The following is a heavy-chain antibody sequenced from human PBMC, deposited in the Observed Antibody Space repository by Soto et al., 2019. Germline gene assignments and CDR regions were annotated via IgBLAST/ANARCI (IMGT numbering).Heavy chain of an antibody. CDR2: IYYSGST. CDR3: AREGYYDSRRLDY. CDR1: DGSISSSSYS. Sequence: SENLSLTCTVSDGSISSSSYSWGWIRQPPGKGLEWIGSIYYSGSTYYNPSLKSRVTISVDTSKNQFSLKLSSVTAADTAVYYCAREGYYDSRRLDYWGQGTLVT. J-gene: IGHJ4*02. V-gene: IGHV4-39*02. D-gene: IGHD3-22*01.